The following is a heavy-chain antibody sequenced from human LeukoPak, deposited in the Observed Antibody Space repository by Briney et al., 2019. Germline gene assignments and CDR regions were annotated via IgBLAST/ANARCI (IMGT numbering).Heavy chain of an antibody. Sequence: HSGGSLRLSCAASEFTFSSYSMNWVRQAPGKGLEWVSYITNSGNSKSYADSVKGRFTTSRDNTKNSLYLQMNGLRVEDTAVYYCASLYYDSDIDYWGQGTLVTVSS. CDR1: EFTFSSYS. D-gene: IGHD3-22*01. CDR3: ASLYYDSDIDY. CDR2: ITNSGNSK. V-gene: IGHV3-48*01. J-gene: IGHJ4*02.